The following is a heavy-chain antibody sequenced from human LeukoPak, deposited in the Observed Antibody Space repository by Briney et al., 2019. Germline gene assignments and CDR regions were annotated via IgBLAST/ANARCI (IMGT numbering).Heavy chain of an antibody. CDR3: AKVRSSGHYFDY. CDR1: GFTFSDYY. CDR2: ISGSGGST. V-gene: IGHV3-23*01. D-gene: IGHD6-6*01. J-gene: IGHJ4*02. Sequence: PGGSLRLSCAASGFTFSDYYMSWIRQAPGKGLEWVSAISGSGGSTYYADSVKGRFTISRDNSKNTLYLQMNSLRAEDTAVYYCAKVRSSGHYFDYWGQGTLVTVSS.